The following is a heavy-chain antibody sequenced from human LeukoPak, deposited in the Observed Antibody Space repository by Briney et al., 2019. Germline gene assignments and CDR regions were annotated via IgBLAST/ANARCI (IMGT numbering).Heavy chain of an antibody. V-gene: IGHV3-48*04. CDR3: ARVIGSYGDSAY. D-gene: IGHD4-17*01. CDR1: GFTFSSFS. J-gene: IGHJ4*02. Sequence: GGSLRLSCAASGFTFSSFSMNWVRQAPGKGLGWISYITSSSSSTYYADSVKGRFTISRDNAKNSLYLQMNSLRAEDTAVYYCARVIGSYGDSAYWGQGTLVTVSS. CDR2: ITSSSSST.